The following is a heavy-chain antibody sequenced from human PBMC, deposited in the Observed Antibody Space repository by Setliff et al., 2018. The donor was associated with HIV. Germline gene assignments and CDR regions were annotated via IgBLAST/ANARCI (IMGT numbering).Heavy chain of an antibody. Sequence: GASVKVSCKASGFTFPNYGIIWVRQAPGQGLEWMGWVNNYNGNTNYAQKLQGRVNMTTDTSTRTAYMELRSLTSDDTAVYCCARGGGYSNWFDPWGQGTLVTVSS. J-gene: IGHJ5*02. CDR2: VNNYNGNT. V-gene: IGHV1-18*01. D-gene: IGHD5-18*01. CDR3: ARGGGYSNWFDP. CDR1: GFTFPNYG.